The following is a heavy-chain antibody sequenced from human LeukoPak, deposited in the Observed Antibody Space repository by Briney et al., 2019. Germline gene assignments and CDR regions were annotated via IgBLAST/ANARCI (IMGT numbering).Heavy chain of an antibody. CDR2: ISYDGSNK. V-gene: IGHV3-30-3*01. J-gene: IGHJ4*02. D-gene: IGHD3-3*01. CDR1: GFTFSSYA. Sequence: GGSLRLSCAASGFTFSSYAMHCVRQAPGKGLEWVAVISYDGSNKYYADSVKGRFTISRDNSKNTLYLQMNSLRAEDTAVYYCARETYYDFWSGYYIWGQGTLVTVSS. CDR3: ARETYYDFWSGYYI.